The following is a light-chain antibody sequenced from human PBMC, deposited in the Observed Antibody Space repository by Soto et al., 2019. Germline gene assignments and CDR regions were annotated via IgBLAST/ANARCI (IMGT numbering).Light chain of an antibody. CDR3: CSYAGSSTYG. V-gene: IGLV2-23*01. Sequence: QSVLTQPASVSGSPGQSITISCTGTSSDVGNYNLVSWYQQHPGKAPKLMIYEGSKRPSGVSNRFSGSKSGSTASLTISILQAEDEADYYCCSYAGSSTYGFGTGTKVTVL. CDR1: SSDVGNYNL. J-gene: IGLJ1*01. CDR2: EGS.